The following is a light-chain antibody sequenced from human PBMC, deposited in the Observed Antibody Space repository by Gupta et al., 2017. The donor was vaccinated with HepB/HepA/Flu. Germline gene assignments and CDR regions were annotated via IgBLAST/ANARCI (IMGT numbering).Light chain of an antibody. CDR2: SHT. Sequence: QSVVPQPPSASGTPVQRVTISCSGSSSNIGSNSVNWYQKFPGTAPKLLIYSHTQRPSGVPNRFSGSKSGTSATLAISRLQSEDEADYYCAAWDDSLSALVFGGGTTLTVL. CDR3: AAWDDSLSALV. V-gene: IGLV1-44*01. J-gene: IGLJ3*02. CDR1: SSNIGSNS.